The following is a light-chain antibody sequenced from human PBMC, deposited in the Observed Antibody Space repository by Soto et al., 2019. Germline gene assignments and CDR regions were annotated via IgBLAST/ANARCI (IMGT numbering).Light chain of an antibody. CDR1: QSVSGW. CDR2: KAS. CDR3: QQYNNYVT. Sequence: DIQMTQSPSTLSASVGDRVTITCRASQSVSGWLAWYQQKPRKAPKLLIYKASSLGDGVPSRFSGSGSGTEFTLTISSLQPDDFGTYYCQQYNNYVTFGGGTKVDIK. V-gene: IGKV1-5*03. J-gene: IGKJ4*01.